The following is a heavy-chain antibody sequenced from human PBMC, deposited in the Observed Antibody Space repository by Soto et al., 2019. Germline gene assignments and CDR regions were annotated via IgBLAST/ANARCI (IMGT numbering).Heavy chain of an antibody. CDR1: GGSISSYY. V-gene: IGHV4-59*01. Sequence: SETLSLTCTVSGGSISSYYWSWIRQPPGKGLEWIGYIYYSGSTNYNPSLKSRVTISVDTSKNQFSLKLSSVTAADTAVYYCARLLVRGDTNWFDPWGQGTLVTVSS. D-gene: IGHD3-10*01. CDR3: ARLLVRGDTNWFDP. J-gene: IGHJ5*02. CDR2: IYYSGST.